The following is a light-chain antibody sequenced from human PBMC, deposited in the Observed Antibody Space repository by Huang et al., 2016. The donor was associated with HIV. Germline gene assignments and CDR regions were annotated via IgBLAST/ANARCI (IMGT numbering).Light chain of an antibody. V-gene: IGKV3-15*01. CDR1: ENINNN. Sequence: ELVMTQSPVTLSVSPGERATLSCRASENINNNFDWYPQKPGQAPRLLIYDASTRATDIPARFSGSGSGTEFALTINSLQSEDSAVYYCQQYDHWPETFGQGTRLEIK. CDR2: DAS. CDR3: QQYDHWPET. J-gene: IGKJ2*01.